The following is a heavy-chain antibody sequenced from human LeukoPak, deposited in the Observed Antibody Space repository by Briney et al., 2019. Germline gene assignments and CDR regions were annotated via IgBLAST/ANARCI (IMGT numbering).Heavy chain of an antibody. CDR2: IYTSGST. CDR1: GGSISSYY. CDR3: ARGYCSSTSCYTIWFDP. D-gene: IGHD2-2*02. Sequence: PSETRSLTCTVSGGSISSYYWSWIRQPAGKGLEWIGRIYTSGSTNYNPSLKSGVTMSVDTSKNQFSLKLSSVTAADTAVYYCARGYCSSTSCYTIWFDPWGQGTLVTVSS. V-gene: IGHV4-4*07. J-gene: IGHJ5*02.